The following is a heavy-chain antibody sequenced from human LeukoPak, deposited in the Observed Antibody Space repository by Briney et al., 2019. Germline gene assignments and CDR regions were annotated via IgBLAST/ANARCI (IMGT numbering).Heavy chain of an antibody. V-gene: IGHV3-21*01. CDR1: GFTFSSYS. CDR2: ISSASTYI. D-gene: IGHD3-22*01. J-gene: IGHJ4*02. CDR3: ARGLYDSSGFAY. Sequence: GGSLRLSCAASGFTFSSYSMNWVRQAPGKGLEWVPSISSASTYIYYADSVKGRFTISRDNAKNSLYLQMNSLRAEDTAVYYCARGLYDSSGFAYWGQGTLVTISS.